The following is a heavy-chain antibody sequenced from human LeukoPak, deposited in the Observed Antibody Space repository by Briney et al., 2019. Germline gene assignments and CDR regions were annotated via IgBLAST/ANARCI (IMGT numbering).Heavy chain of an antibody. D-gene: IGHD1-26*01. J-gene: IGHJ4*02. Sequence: ASVTVSCKLSGYTLTELSMHWVRQAPGKGLEWMGGFDPEDGETIYAQKFQGRVTMTEDTSTDTAYMELSSLRSEDTAVYYCATGPPLSGSYQPPFDYWGQGTLVTVSS. CDR1: GYTLTELS. CDR2: FDPEDGET. V-gene: IGHV1-24*01. CDR3: ATGPPLSGSYQPPFDY.